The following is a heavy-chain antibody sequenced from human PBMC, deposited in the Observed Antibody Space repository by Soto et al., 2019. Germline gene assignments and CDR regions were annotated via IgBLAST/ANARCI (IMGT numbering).Heavy chain of an antibody. V-gene: IGHV4-39*01. Sequence: PSETLSLTCTVSGDSITSSSHYWGWIRQPPGKGLECIANIYYDGNTYYNPSLKSRVAISLDTSKNQFSLRLNSVTAADTAVYYCARSSIDPCVFMYRFEYWGPGTLVTVSS. J-gene: IGHJ4*02. CDR1: GDSITSSSHY. CDR3: ARSSIDPCVFMYRFEY. D-gene: IGHD6-6*01. CDR2: IYYDGNT.